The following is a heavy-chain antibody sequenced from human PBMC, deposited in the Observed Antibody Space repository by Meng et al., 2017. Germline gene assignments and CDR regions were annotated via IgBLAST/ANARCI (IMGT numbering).Heavy chain of an antibody. D-gene: IGHD3-22*01. CDR1: GFTVSSNY. J-gene: IGHJ3*02. Sequence: GESLKISCAASGFTVSSNYMSWVRQAPGKELEWVSVIYSGGSTYYADSVKGRFTISRDNSKNTLYLQMNSLRAEDTAVYYCARDRGYYDSSGYPNAFDIWGQGTMVTVSS. V-gene: IGHV3-66*02. CDR3: ARDRGYYDSSGYPNAFDI. CDR2: IYSGGST.